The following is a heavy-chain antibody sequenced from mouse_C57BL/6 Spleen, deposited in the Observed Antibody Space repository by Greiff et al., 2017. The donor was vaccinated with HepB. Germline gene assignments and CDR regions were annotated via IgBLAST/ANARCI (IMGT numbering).Heavy chain of an antibody. Sequence: QVQLKESGAELVKPGASVKISCKASGYAFSSYWMNWVKQRPGKGLEWIGQIYPGDGDTNYNGKFEGKATLTADKSSSTAYMQLSSLTSEDSAVYFCARFDYGPPLDYWGQGTTLTVSS. CDR2: IYPGDGDT. J-gene: IGHJ2*01. CDR1: GYAFSSYW. D-gene: IGHD2-4*01. V-gene: IGHV1-80*01. CDR3: ARFDYGPPLDY.